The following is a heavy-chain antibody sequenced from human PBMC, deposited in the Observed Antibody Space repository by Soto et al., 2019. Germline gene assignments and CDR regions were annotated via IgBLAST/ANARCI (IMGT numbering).Heavy chain of an antibody. CDR2: IYHAGSV. CDR3: ARTFDYYGMDV. Sequence: LSLTCAVSRYSIGSGYYWAWIRQSPGKGLEWIGSIYHAGSVYYNPSLNGRVALSMDTSKNHFSLKLTSVTAADTAVYYCARTFDYYGMDVWGQGTTVTVSS. V-gene: IGHV4-38-2*01. CDR1: RYSIGSGYY. J-gene: IGHJ6*02.